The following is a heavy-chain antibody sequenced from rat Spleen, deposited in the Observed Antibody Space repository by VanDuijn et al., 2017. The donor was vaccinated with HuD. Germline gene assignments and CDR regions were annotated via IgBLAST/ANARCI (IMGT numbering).Heavy chain of an antibody. J-gene: IGHJ3*01. Sequence: EVQLVESGGGLVQPGRSLKLSCAASGFTFRNYGMAWVRQAPTKGLEWVATLSYDGTTTYYRDSVKGRFTISRDVAKSTLFLQMDSLRSEDTAMYYCTTGGLGARNWFAYWGQGTLVTVSS. CDR1: GFTFRNYG. D-gene: IGHD5-1*01. V-gene: IGHV5-29*01. CDR2: LSYDGTTT. CDR3: TTGGLGARNWFAY.